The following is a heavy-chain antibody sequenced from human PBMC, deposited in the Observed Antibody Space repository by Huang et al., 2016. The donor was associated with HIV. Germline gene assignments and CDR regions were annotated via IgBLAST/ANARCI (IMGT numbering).Heavy chain of an antibody. CDR3: ARPKMTETPTDSTWSYFDF. CDR1: GDSFSGYF. J-gene: IGHJ4*02. CDR2: GKRRGSA. V-gene: IGHV4-34*01. Sequence: QVRLERWGPRVLKPSDTLSLKCAVYGDSFSGYFWTWIRQSPVRGLEWIGEGKRRGSATYNPSIKSRVSMSVDSSKNQFYLNLTSVSAADTAIYFCARPKMTETPTDSTWSYFDFWGQGSPVTVSS. D-gene: IGHD3-10*01.